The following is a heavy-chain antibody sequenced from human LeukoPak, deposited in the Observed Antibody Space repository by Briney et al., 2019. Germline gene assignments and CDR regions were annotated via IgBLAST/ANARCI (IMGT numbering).Heavy chain of an antibody. D-gene: IGHD2/OR15-2a*01. V-gene: IGHV4-4*02. CDR1: GDSISNSIL. Sequence: SETLSLTCTISGDSISNSILWSWVRQPPGKGLEWVGEKYRSGTTNYNPYLKSRVTISTDNSKNQVSLELNSVTAADTAVYFCARLKDFTGKEYYFFDLWGRGTLVTVSS. CDR3: ARLKDFTGKEYYFFDL. CDR2: KYRSGTT. J-gene: IGHJ2*01.